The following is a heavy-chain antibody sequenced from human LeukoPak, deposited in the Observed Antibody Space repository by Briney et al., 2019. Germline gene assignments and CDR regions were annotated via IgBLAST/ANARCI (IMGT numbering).Heavy chain of an antibody. CDR1: GFTVSSYY. D-gene: IGHD2-21*01. CDR3: ANVVGGY. J-gene: IGHJ4*02. Sequence: GGSLRLSCAASGFTVSSYYMTWVRQAPGKGLEWVSVMYSGGSTYYADSVKGRVAISRDHSKNTLYLQMNSLRVEDTAVYYCANVVGGYWGQGTLVTVSS. V-gene: IGHV3-66*01. CDR2: MYSGGST.